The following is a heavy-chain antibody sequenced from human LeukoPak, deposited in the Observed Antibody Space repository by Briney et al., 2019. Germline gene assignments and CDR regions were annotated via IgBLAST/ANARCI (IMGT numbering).Heavy chain of an antibody. CDR2: IYYSGGS. V-gene: IGHV4-59*12. CDR1: GDSISSYY. CDR3: ARDKGSGSHVSL. Sequence: SSETLSLTCTVSGDSISSYYWSWIRQPPGKGLDYIGYIYYSGGSNYNPSLKSRVTMSVDTSKNQFSLKLSSVTAADTAVYYCARDKGSGSHVSLWGQGTLVTVSS. J-gene: IGHJ4*02. D-gene: IGHD1-26*01.